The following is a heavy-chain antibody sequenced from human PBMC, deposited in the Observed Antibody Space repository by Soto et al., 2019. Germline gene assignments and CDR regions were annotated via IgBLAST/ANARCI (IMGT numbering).Heavy chain of an antibody. CDR2: ISSSSSTI. CDR3: VIRHGEQQLVPDY. Sequence: HPGGSLRLSCAASGFTFSSYSMNWVRQAPGKGLEWVSYISSSSSTIYYADSVKGRFTISRDNSKNTLYLQMSSLRAEDTAVYYCVIRHGEQQLVPDYWGQGTLVTVSS. CDR1: GFTFSSYS. V-gene: IGHV3-48*01. D-gene: IGHD6-13*01. J-gene: IGHJ4*02.